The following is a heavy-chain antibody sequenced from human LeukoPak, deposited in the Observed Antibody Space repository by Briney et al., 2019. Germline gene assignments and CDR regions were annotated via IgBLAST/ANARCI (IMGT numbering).Heavy chain of an antibody. CDR3: ATTLNAVALPEFDY. D-gene: IGHD6-19*01. Sequence: ASVKVSCKVSGYTLTELSMHWVRQAPGKGLEWMGGFDPEDGETIYAQKFQGRVTMTEDRSTDTAYMELSSLRSEDTAVYYCATTLNAVALPEFDYWGQGTLVTVSS. J-gene: IGHJ4*02. CDR2: FDPEDGET. V-gene: IGHV1-24*01. CDR1: GYTLTELS.